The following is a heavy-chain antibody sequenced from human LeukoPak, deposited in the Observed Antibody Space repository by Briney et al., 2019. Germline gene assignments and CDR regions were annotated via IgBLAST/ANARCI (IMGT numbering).Heavy chain of an antibody. V-gene: IGHV3-11*03. J-gene: IGHJ4*02. CDR3: TRHISVAGTFPFDY. Sequence: PGGSLRLSCAASGFTFSDYYMSWIRQAPGKGLEWVSYLSSSSSYTNYADSVKGRFTISRDNAKNSLYLQMNSLKTEDTAVYYCTRHISVAGTFPFDYWGQGTLVTVSS. D-gene: IGHD6-19*01. CDR1: GFTFSDYY. CDR2: LSSSSSYT.